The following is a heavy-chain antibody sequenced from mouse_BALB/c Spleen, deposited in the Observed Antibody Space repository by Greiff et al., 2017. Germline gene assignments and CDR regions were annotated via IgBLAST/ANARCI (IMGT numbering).Heavy chain of an antibody. V-gene: IGHV5-17*02. CDR3: ARGGPYDYDDYYAMDY. CDR1: GFTFSSFG. D-gene: IGHD2-4*01. Sequence: EVHLVESGGGLVQPGGSRKLSCAASGFTFSSFGMHWVRQAPEKGLEWVAYISSGSSTIYYADTVKGRFTISRDNPKNTLFLPMTSLRSEDTAMYYCARGGPYDYDDYYAMDYWGQGTSVTVSS. CDR2: ISSGSSTI. J-gene: IGHJ4*01.